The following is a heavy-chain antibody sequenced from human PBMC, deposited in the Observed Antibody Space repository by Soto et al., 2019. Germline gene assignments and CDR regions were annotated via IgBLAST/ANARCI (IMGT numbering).Heavy chain of an antibody. CDR1: GYSFTSYW. D-gene: IGHD5-12*01. V-gene: IGHV5-10-1*01. CDR3: ARPATWSYGMDV. Sequence: PGYSRKISCKGSGYSFTSYWISWLRQMPGNGLEWMWRLEPSGSYTNYSPSFQGHVTISADKSISTAYLQWSSLKASDTAMYYCARPATWSYGMDVCGQGTTVTVSS. J-gene: IGHJ6*02. CDR2: LEPSGSYT.